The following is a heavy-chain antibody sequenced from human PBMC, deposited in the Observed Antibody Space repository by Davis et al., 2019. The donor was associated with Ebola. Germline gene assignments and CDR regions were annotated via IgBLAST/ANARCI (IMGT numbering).Heavy chain of an antibody. J-gene: IGHJ3*02. D-gene: IGHD3-3*01. CDR1: GFTFSSYW. CDR2: ISSSGSTI. Sequence: GGSLRLSCVASGFTFSSYWMSWVRQAPGKGLEWVSYISSSGSTIYYADSVKGRFTISRDNAKNSLYLQMNSLRAEDTAVYYCARDNTIFGVLRAFDIWGQGTMVTVSS. CDR3: ARDNTIFGVLRAFDI. V-gene: IGHV3-48*04.